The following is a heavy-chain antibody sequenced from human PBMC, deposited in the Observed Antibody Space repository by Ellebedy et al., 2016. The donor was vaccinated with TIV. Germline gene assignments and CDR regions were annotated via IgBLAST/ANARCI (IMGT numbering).Heavy chain of an antibody. CDR1: GGSFSGYY. CDR3: ARGHGITYYYGSGANWFDP. Sequence: SETLSLTCAVYGGSFSGYYWSWIRQPPGKGLEWIGEINHSGSTNYNPSLKSRVTISVDTSKNQFSLKLSSVTAADTAVYYCARGHGITYYYGSGANWFDPWGQGTLVTVSS. J-gene: IGHJ5*02. V-gene: IGHV4-34*01. CDR2: INHSGST. D-gene: IGHD3-10*01.